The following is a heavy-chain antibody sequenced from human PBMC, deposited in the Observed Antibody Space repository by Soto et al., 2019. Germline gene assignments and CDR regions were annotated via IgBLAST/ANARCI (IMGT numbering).Heavy chain of an antibody. CDR2: INAGNGNT. D-gene: IGHD2-15*01. J-gene: IGHJ4*02. Sequence: GASVKVCWKASGDSFTSYAMHWVRQAPGQRLEWMGWINAGNGNTKYSQKFQGRVTITRDTSASTAYMELSSLRSEDTAVYYCARDILFDYWGQGTLVTVSS. V-gene: IGHV1-3*01. CDR1: GDSFTSYA. CDR3: ARDILFDY.